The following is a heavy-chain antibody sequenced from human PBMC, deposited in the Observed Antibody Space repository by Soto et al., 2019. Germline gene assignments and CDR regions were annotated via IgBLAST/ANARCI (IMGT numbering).Heavy chain of an antibody. J-gene: IGHJ4*02. Sequence: SETLSLTCTVSCGSISSGAYYWSWIRQPPGKGLEWIGSVSYSEGTYYNPSLKSRVTISLDTSKNQFSLNLSSVTSADTAVYYCARADDYTYRFDYWGQGTLVTVSS. CDR1: CGSISSGAYY. D-gene: IGHD4-4*01. CDR3: ARADDYTYRFDY. V-gene: IGHV4-30-4*01. CDR2: VSYSEGT.